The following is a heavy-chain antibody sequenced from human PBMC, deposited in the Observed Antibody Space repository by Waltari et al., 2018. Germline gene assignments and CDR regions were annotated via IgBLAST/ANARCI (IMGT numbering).Heavy chain of an antibody. D-gene: IGHD6-13*01. J-gene: IGHJ4*02. V-gene: IGHV3-33*01. Sequence: QVQLVESGGGVVQPGRSLRLSCAASGFTFNTYGMHWVRQAPGKGLGWVAIIWSDGNTKYYADSVRGRFTISRDNSKNTLFLQMNSLRAEDTAVYYCARDLVLAAGTRDYWGQGTLVVVSS. CDR1: GFTFNTYG. CDR2: IWSDGNTK. CDR3: ARDLVLAAGTRDY.